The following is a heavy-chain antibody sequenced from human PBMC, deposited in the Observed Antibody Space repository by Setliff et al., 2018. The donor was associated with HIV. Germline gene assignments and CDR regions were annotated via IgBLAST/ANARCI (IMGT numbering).Heavy chain of an antibody. Sequence: QTSETLSLTCTVSGDSIGSSSYYWAWVRQAPGKGLEWVSAISGSGGSTYYADSVKGRFTISRDNSKNTLYLQMNTLRAEDTALYYCAKDPENRYNWNYGGLAGYWGLGTLVTVSS. CDR3: AKDPENRYNWNYGGLAGY. CDR2: ISGSGGST. D-gene: IGHD1-7*01. CDR1: GDSIGSSSYY. J-gene: IGHJ4*02. V-gene: IGHV3-23*01.